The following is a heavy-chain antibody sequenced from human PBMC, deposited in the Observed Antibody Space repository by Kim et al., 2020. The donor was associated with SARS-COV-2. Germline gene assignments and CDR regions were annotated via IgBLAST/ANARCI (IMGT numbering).Heavy chain of an antibody. D-gene: IGHD6-13*01. CDR2: IYSGGST. Sequence: GGSLRLSCAASGFTVSSNYMSWVRQAPGKGLEWVSVIYSGGSTYYADSVKGRFTISRHNSKNTLYLQMNSLRAEDTAVYYCARDRGSSWYSSYYYYGMDVWGQGTTVTVSS. CDR1: GFTVSSNY. CDR3: ARDRGSSWYSSYYYYGMDV. J-gene: IGHJ6*02. V-gene: IGHV3-53*04.